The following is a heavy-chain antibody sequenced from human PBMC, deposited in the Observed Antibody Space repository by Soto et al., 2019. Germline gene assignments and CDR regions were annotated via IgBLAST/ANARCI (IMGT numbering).Heavy chain of an antibody. CDR3: ASGRHYYDSSGYYEGTYFDY. CDR1: GGSISSGDYY. CDR2: IYYSGST. D-gene: IGHD3-22*01. V-gene: IGHV4-30-4*01. Sequence: SETLSLTCTVSGGSISSGDYYWSWIRQPPGKGLEWIGYIYYSGSTYYNPSLKSRVTISVDTSKNQFSLKLSSVTAADTAVYYCASGRHYYDSSGYYEGTYFDYWGQGTLVTVSS. J-gene: IGHJ4*02.